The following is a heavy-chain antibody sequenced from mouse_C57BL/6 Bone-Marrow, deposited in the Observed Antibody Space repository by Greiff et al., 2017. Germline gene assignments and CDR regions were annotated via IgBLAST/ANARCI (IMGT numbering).Heavy chain of an antibody. CDR3: AREGGSSSFDY. J-gene: IGHJ2*01. V-gene: IGHV5-4*01. CDR2: ISDGGSYT. D-gene: IGHD1-1*01. CDR1: GFTFSSYA. Sequence: EVMLVESGGGLVKPGGSLKLSCAASGFTFSSYAMSWVRQTPEQRLEWVATISDGGSYTYYPDNVKGRFTISRDNAKNNLYLQMSHLKSEDTAMYYCAREGGSSSFDYWGQGTTLTVSS.